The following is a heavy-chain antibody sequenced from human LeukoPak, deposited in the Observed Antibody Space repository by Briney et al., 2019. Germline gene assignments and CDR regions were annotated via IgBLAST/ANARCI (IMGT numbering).Heavy chain of an antibody. CDR1: GFTFSNYN. D-gene: IGHD3-22*01. CDR2: INWNGGST. CDR3: AREGPHYYYDSSGYLDY. J-gene: IGHJ4*02. V-gene: IGHV3-20*04. Sequence: GGSLRLSCAASGFTFSNYNMNWVRQAPEKGLEWVSGINWNGGSTGYADSVKGRFTISRDNAKNSLYLQMNSLRAEDTALYYCAREGPHYYYDSSGYLDYWGQGTLVTVSS.